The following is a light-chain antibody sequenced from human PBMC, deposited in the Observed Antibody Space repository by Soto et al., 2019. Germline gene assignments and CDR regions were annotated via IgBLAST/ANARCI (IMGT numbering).Light chain of an antibody. CDR2: GAS. V-gene: IGKV3-15*01. CDR1: QSVSSN. CDR3: QQYDNWTLT. Sequence: ELVMTQSPATLPVSPGERATLSCRASQSVSSNLAWYQEKPGQAPSLLIYGASTRATGIPARFSGSGSGTEFTLTISSLQSEDFAVYDCQQYDNWTLTFGGGTKVDIK. J-gene: IGKJ4*01.